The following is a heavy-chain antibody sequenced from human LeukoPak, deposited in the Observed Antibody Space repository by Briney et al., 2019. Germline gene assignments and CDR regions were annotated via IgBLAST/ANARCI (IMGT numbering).Heavy chain of an antibody. CDR1: GFTVSSNY. CDR3: AREGLSGFFNY. V-gene: IGHV3-53*01. Sequence: GGSLRLSCAASGFTVSSNYMSWVRQAPGKGLEWVSIIYSGGSTFYADSVKGRFTISRDNSKNTLYLQMNSLRAEDTAVYYCAREGLSGFFNYWGQGTLVTVSS. J-gene: IGHJ4*02. D-gene: IGHD1-1*01. CDR2: IYSGGST.